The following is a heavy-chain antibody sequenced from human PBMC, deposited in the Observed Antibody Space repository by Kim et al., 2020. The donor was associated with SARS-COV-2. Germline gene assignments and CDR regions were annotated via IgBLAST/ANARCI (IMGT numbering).Heavy chain of an antibody. V-gene: IGHV1-69*13. CDR1: GGTFSSYA. Sequence: SVKVSCKASGGTFSSYAISWVRQAPGQGLEWMGGIIPIFGTANYAQKFQGRVTITADESTSTAYMELSSLRSEDTAVYYCARDRSDFWSGYYSGASYYYYGMDVWGQGTTVTVSS. D-gene: IGHD3-3*01. CDR2: IIPIFGTA. CDR3: ARDRSDFWSGYYSGASYYYYGMDV. J-gene: IGHJ6*02.